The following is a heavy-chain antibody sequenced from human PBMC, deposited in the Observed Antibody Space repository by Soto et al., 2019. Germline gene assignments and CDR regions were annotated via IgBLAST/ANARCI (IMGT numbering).Heavy chain of an antibody. J-gene: IGHJ4*02. Sequence: GGSLRLSCAASGFSFRSSWMSWVRQAPGKGLQWVANINQDGSAKYYADSVKGRFTISRDNANNSLYLQMNSLRAEDTAVYYCAREDWFYFDYWGQGTLVTVSS. CDR3: AREDWFYFDY. V-gene: IGHV3-7*01. CDR2: INQDGSAK. CDR1: GFSFRSSW. D-gene: IGHD3-9*01.